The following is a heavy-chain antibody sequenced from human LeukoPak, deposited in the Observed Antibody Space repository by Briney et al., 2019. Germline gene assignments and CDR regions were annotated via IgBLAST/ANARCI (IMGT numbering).Heavy chain of an antibody. V-gene: IGHV3-33*01. CDR2: IWYDGSNK. D-gene: IGHD3-10*01. J-gene: IGHJ6*02. Sequence: GRSLRLSCAASGFTFSSYGMHWVRQAPGKGLEWVAVIWYDGSNKYYADSVKGRFTISRDNSKNTLYLQMNSLRAEDTAVYYCARGRDYGSGIEDVCGQGTTVTVSS. CDR3: ARGRDYGSGIEDV. CDR1: GFTFSSYG.